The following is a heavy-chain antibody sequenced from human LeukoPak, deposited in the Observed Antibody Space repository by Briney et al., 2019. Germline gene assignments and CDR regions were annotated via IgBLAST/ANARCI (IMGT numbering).Heavy chain of an antibody. V-gene: IGHV3-30*02. J-gene: IGHJ4*02. CDR2: IRYDGNNK. CDR1: GFTFSNYG. CDR3: VKDYPLDY. Sequence: VGSFRLSCGAAGFTFSNYGMLWVRQAPGKGLDWVAFIRYDGNNKLYADSVKGRFTISRDNSKNTLYLHINSLRAEDTAVYYCVKDYPLDYWGQGTLVIVSS.